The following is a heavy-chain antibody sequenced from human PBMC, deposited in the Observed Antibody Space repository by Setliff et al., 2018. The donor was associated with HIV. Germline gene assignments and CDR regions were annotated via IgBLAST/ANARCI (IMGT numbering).Heavy chain of an antibody. CDR2: IKQDGSEK. V-gene: IGHV3-7*01. CDR3: ARDSGTTMGASGPGY. Sequence: PSETLSLTCTVSGGSISSGSNYWSWVRQAPGKGLEWVANIKQDGSEKYYVDSVKGRFTISRDNAKNSLYLQMNSLTADDTAVYYCARDSGTTMGASGPGYWGQGTLVTVSS. J-gene: IGHJ4*02. CDR1: GGSISSGS. D-gene: IGHD1-26*01.